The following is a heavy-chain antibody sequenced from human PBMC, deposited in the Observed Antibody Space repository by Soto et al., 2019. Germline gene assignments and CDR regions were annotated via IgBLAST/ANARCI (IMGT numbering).Heavy chain of an antibody. Sequence: PGGSLRLSCAASGFTFSSYEMNWVRQAPGKGLEWVSYISSSGSTIYYADSVKGRFTISRDNAKNSLYLQMNSLRAEDTAVYYCARNFLHFDYWGQGTLVTVSS. J-gene: IGHJ4*02. CDR2: ISSSGSTI. CDR3: ARNFLHFDY. CDR1: GFTFSSYE. V-gene: IGHV3-48*03.